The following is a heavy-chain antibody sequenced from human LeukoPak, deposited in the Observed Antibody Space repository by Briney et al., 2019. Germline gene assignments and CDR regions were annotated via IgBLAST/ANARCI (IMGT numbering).Heavy chain of an antibody. CDR1: GGSISGSSYY. Sequence: SETLSLTCTVSGGSISGSSYYWGWIRQPPGKGLEWIGSIYYSGSTYYNPSLKSRVTISVDTSKNQFSLKLSSVTAADTAVYYCASLRDWGLGYWGQGTLVTVSS. J-gene: IGHJ4*02. V-gene: IGHV4-39*07. CDR2: IYYSGST. CDR3: ASLRDWGLGY. D-gene: IGHD7-27*01.